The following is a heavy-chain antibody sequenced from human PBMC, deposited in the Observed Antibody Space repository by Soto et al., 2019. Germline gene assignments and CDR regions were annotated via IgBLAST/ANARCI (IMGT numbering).Heavy chain of an antibody. J-gene: IGHJ6*02. CDR1: GFTFGSYS. CDR3: ARDMEYCSGGSCYPYASYYGMDV. V-gene: IGHV3-48*01. Sequence: GGSLRLSCAASGFTFGSYSMNWVRQAPGKGLEWVSYISSSSSTIYYADSVKGRFTISRDNAKNSLYLQMNSLRAEDTAVYYCARDMEYCSGGSCYPYASYYGMDVWGQGTTVTVSS. CDR2: ISSSSSTI. D-gene: IGHD2-15*01.